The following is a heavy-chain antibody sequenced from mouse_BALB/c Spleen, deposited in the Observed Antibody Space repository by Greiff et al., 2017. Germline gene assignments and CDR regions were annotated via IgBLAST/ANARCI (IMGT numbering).Heavy chain of an antibody. Sequence: VQLQQSGAELMKPGASVKISCKATGYTFSSYWIEWVKQRPGHGLEWIGEILPGSGSTNYNEKFKGKATFTADTSSNTAYMQLSSLTSEDSAVYYCARRDGNPDFDYWGQGTTLTVSS. V-gene: IGHV1-9*01. J-gene: IGHJ2*01. CDR2: ILPGSGST. D-gene: IGHD2-1*01. CDR3: ARRDGNPDFDY. CDR1: GYTFSSYW.